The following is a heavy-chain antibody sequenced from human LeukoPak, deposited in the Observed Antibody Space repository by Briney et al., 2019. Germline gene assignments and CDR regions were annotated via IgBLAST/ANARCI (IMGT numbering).Heavy chain of an antibody. D-gene: IGHD2-2*01. CDR3: ARDPRWLTPDCTSTSCYENYFDP. CDR1: GYSISSGYQ. CDR2: IYHSGSA. V-gene: IGHV4-38-2*02. Sequence: SETLSLTCGVSGYSISSGYQCAWIRQSPGKGLEWIGSIYHSGSAHYNPSLKSRVTISVETSKNQFSLNMYSVTAADTAVYYCARDPRWLTPDCTSTSCYENYFDPWGQGTLVTVSS. J-gene: IGHJ5*02.